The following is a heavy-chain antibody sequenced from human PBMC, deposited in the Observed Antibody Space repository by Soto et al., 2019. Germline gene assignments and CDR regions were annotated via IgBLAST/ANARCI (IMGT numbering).Heavy chain of an antibody. Sequence: ASVKVSCKASGYAFSSYGISWVRQAPGQGLEWMGWISTYNGNTKYALKLQGRVLMTTDTSTNTAYMELKSLRSDDTAVYYCARLIAAAVDYWGQGTLVTVSS. D-gene: IGHD6-13*01. J-gene: IGHJ4*02. V-gene: IGHV1-18*04. CDR3: ARLIAAAVDY. CDR2: ISTYNGNT. CDR1: GYAFSSYG.